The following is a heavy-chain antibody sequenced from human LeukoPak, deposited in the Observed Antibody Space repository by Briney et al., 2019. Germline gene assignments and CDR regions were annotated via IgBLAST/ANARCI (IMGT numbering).Heavy chain of an antibody. CDR3: TTDAASIAAAGTGPY. V-gene: IGHV3-15*01. J-gene: IGHJ4*02. CDR1: GFTFSNAW. CDR2: IKSKTDGGTT. Sequence: GGSLRLSCAASGFTFSNAWMSWVRQAPGKGLEWVGLIKSKTDGGTTDYAARVKGRFTISRDDSKNTLFLQMNSLKTEDTAIYYCTTDAASIAAAGTGPYWGQGTLVTVSS. D-gene: IGHD6-13*01.